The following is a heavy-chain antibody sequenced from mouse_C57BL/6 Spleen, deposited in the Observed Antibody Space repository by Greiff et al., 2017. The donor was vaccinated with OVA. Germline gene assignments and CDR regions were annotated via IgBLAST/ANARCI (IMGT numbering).Heavy chain of an antibody. D-gene: IGHD2-5*01. CDR2: ISDGGSYT. CDR3: ATYSNYFYYAMDY. Sequence: DVKLVESGGGLVKPGGSLKLSCAASGFTFSSYAMSWVRQTPEKRLEWVATISDGGSYTYYPDNVKGRFTISRDNAKNNLYLQMSHLKSEDTAMYYCATYSNYFYYAMDYWGQGTSVTVSS. CDR1: GFTFSSYA. V-gene: IGHV5-4*03. J-gene: IGHJ4*01.